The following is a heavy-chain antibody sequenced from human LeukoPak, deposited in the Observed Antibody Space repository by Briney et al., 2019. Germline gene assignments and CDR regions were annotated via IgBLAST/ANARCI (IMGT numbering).Heavy chain of an antibody. CDR3: ARDPGYCSGGSCYSFAFDI. Sequence: SETLSLTRTVSGGSISSSSYYWGWIRQPPGKGLEWIGSIYYSGSTYYNPSLKSRVTISVDTSKNQFSLKLSSVTAADTAVYYCARDPGYCSGGSCYSFAFDIWGQGTMVTVSS. CDR1: GGSISSSSYY. J-gene: IGHJ3*02. D-gene: IGHD2-15*01. V-gene: IGHV4-39*07. CDR2: IYYSGST.